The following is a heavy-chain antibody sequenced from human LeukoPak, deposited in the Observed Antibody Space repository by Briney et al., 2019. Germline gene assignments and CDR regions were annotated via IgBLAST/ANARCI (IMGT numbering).Heavy chain of an antibody. D-gene: IGHD4-23*01. J-gene: IGHJ5*02. CDR2: IYYSGST. CDR1: GGSISSYY. V-gene: IGHV4-30-4*01. Sequence: PSETLSLTCTVSGGSISSYYWSWIRQPPGKGLEWIGYIYYSGSTYYNPSLKSRVTISVDTSKNQFSLKLSSVTAADTAVYYCARDRGNPGGAVGWFDPWGQGTLVTVSS. CDR3: ARDRGNPGGAVGWFDP.